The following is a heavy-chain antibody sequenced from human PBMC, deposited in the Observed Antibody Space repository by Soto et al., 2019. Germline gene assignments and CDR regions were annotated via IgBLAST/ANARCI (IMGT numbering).Heavy chain of an antibody. D-gene: IGHD2-2*01. CDR1: GFTFSDYY. Sequence: QVQLVESGGGLVKPGGSLRLSCAASGFTFSDYYMSWIRQAPGKGLEWVSYISSSSSYTNYADSVKGRFTISRDNLKNPLYLQMNSLKAEDTAVYYCARGRHNYYSIVVVPAADYWGQGTLVTVSS. J-gene: IGHJ4*02. CDR2: ISSSSSYT. CDR3: ARGRHNYYSIVVVPAADY. V-gene: IGHV3-11*06.